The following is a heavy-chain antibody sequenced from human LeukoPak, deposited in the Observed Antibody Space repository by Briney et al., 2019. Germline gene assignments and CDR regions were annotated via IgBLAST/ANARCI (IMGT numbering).Heavy chain of an antibody. CDR3: ARLIPMRYYDSSGYFDY. V-gene: IGHV4-39*01. J-gene: IGHJ4*02. CDR2: IYYSGST. CDR1: GGSISSSSYY. D-gene: IGHD3-22*01. Sequence: SETLSLTCTVSGGSISSSSYYWGWIRQPPGKGLEWIGSIYYSGSTYYNPSLKSRVTISVDTSKDQFSLKLSSVTAADTAVYYCARLIPMRYYDSSGYFDYWGQGTLVTVSS.